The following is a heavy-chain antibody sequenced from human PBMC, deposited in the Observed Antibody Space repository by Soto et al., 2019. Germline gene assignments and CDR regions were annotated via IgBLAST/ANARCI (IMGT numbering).Heavy chain of an antibody. V-gene: IGHV1-69*02. CDR1: GGTFSSYI. Sequence: QVQLVQSGAEVKKPGSSVKVSCKASGGTFSSYIISWVRQAPGQGLEWMGRSIPILGIANYAQKFQGRVTITADKPTSTAYMELSSLRSEDTAVYYCARFPQTAIVGAAYFAYWGQGTLVTVSS. J-gene: IGHJ4*02. D-gene: IGHD1-26*01. CDR3: ARFPQTAIVGAAYFAY. CDR2: SIPILGIA.